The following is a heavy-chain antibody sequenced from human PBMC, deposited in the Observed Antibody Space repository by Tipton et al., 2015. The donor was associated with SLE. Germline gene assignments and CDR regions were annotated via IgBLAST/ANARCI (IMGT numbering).Heavy chain of an antibody. D-gene: IGHD5-18*01. CDR1: GGSISSGDYY. J-gene: IGHJ6*02. CDR2: IYYSGST. Sequence: TLSLTCTVSGGSISSGDYYWSWIRQPPGKGLEWIGYIYYSGSTYYNPSLKSRVTISVDTSKNQFSLKLSSVTAADTAVYYCAREHVDTAMVYGMDVWGQGTLVTVSS. CDR3: AREHVDTAMVYGMDV. V-gene: IGHV4-30-4*08.